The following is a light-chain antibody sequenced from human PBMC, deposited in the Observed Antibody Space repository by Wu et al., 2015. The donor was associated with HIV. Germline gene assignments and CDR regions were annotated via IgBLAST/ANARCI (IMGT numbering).Light chain of an antibody. CDR1: QSVYSNY. CDR2: GAA. J-gene: IGKJ5*01. V-gene: IGKV3-20*01. Sequence: EIVLTQSPATLSLSPGETATLSCRTSQSVYSNYLAWYQQKPGQAPRALIYGAASRAAGTPDRFSGSGSGTDFTLTISRVEPEDFAVYYCQQYGKSPSTFGQGTRLEIK. CDR3: QQYGKSPST.